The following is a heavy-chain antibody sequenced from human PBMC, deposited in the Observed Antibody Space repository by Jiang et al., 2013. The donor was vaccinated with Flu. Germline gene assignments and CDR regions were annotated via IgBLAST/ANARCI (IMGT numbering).Heavy chain of an antibody. CDR2: IIPVLGLA. CDR3: AKETIEMPTTDLVFNYHGMDV. D-gene: IGHD5-24*01. Sequence: GAEVKKPGSSVKVSCETSGGTFSSYAISWVRQAPGQGLEWMGRIIPVLGLANYAQNFQDKVTITADKSTGAGYMEVDSLTSEDTAVYYCAKETIEMPTTDLVFNYHGMDVWGTRDHGHRLL. J-gene: IGHJ6*02. CDR1: GGTFSSYA. V-gene: IGHV1-69*04.